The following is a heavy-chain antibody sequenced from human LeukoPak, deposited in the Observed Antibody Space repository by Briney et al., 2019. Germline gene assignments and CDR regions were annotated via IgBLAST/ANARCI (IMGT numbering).Heavy chain of an antibody. J-gene: IGHJ4*02. D-gene: IGHD6-13*01. Sequence: ASVKVSCKASGYTFTGYYMHWVRQAPGQGLEWTGWINPNSGGTNYAQKFQGRVTMTRDTSISTAYMELSRLRSDDTAVYYCARDLRSRSSSWDFDYWGQGTLVTVSS. CDR1: GYTFTGYY. CDR2: INPNSGGT. V-gene: IGHV1-2*02. CDR3: ARDLRSRSSSWDFDY.